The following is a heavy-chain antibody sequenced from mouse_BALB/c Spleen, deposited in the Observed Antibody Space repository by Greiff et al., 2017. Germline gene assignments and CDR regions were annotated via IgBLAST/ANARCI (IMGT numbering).Heavy chain of an antibody. CDR2: INSNGGST. CDR1: GFTFSSYG. J-gene: IGHJ2*01. V-gene: IGHV5-6-3*01. D-gene: IGHD1-1*01. CDR3: ARDYYGSRFDY. Sequence: EVQRVESGGGLVQPGGSLKLSCAASGFTFSSYGMSWVRQTPDKRLELVATINSNGGSTYYQDSVKGRFTISRDNAKNSLYLQLSSLKSEDTAMYCCARDYYGSRFDYWGQGTTLTVSS.